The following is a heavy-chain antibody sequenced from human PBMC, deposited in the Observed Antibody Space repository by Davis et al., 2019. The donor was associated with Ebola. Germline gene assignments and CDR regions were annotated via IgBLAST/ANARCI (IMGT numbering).Heavy chain of an antibody. CDR2: IYYSGRT. J-gene: IGHJ4*02. Sequence: SETLSLTCSVSGGPININYWSWIRQPPGKGLEWIGNIYYSGRTDYNPSLNSRVSMPIDTSKNQFSLTLSSVTAADTAVYYCARENLVGGFDYWGQGTLVTVSS. CDR1: GGPININY. V-gene: IGHV4-59*13. CDR3: ARENLVGGFDY. D-gene: IGHD3-10*01.